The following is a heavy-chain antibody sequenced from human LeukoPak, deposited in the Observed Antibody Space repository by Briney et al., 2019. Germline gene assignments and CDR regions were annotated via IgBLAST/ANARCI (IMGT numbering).Heavy chain of an antibody. CDR2: IYTSGST. Sequence: SETLSLTCTVSGGSISSGSYYWSWIRQPAGKGLEWIGRIYTSGSTNYNPSLKSRVTISVDTSKNQFSLKLSSVTAADTAVYYCARGAGRYYYYMDVWGKGTPVTVSS. CDR1: GGSISSGSYY. J-gene: IGHJ6*03. D-gene: IGHD6-13*01. V-gene: IGHV4-61*02. CDR3: ARGAGRYYYYMDV.